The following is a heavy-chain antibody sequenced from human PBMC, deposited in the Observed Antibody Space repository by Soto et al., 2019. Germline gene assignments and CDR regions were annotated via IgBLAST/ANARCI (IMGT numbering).Heavy chain of an antibody. CDR1: GGTFSSYA. Sequence: SVKVSCKASGGTFSSYAISWVRQAPGQGLEWMGGIIPIFGTANYAQKFQGRVTITADESTSTAYMELSSLRSEDTAVYYCARSPILTGYGTVKAFDIWGQGTMVTVSS. J-gene: IGHJ3*02. D-gene: IGHD3-9*01. CDR2: IIPIFGTA. V-gene: IGHV1-69*13. CDR3: ARSPILTGYGTVKAFDI.